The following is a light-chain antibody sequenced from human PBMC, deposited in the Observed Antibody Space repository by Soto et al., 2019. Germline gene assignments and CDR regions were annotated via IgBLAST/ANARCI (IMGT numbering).Light chain of an antibody. CDR3: QQSYSSPIT. J-gene: IGKJ5*01. CDR2: AAS. CDR1: QSIGGY. V-gene: IGKV1-39*01. Sequence: DIQTTQSPPSLSASVGDRVTITCRASQSIGGYLTWYQQLPGQAPKLXIFAASSLQSGVRSRFSGSGSGTDFTLTISSLQPEDFATYYCQQSYSSPITFGQGTRLEIK.